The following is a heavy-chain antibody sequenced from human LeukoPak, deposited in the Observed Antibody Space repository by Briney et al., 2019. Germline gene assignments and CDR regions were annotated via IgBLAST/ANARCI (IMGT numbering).Heavy chain of an antibody. CDR1: GYRSTSYG. CDR3: ARGGDGDILTGLVFDY. Sequence: ASVKVSCKASGYRSTSYGISWVRQAPGQGLEWMGWISAYNGNTNYAQKPQGRVTMTTDTSTSTAYMELRSLRSDDTAVYYCARGGDGDILTGLVFDYWGQGTLVTVSS. J-gene: IGHJ4*02. CDR2: ISAYNGNT. V-gene: IGHV1-18*01. D-gene: IGHD3-9*01.